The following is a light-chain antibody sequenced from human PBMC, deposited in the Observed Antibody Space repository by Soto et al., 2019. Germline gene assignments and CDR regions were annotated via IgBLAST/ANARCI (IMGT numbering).Light chain of an antibody. CDR2: LNNDGSH. Sequence: QLVLTQSPSASASLGASVKLTCTLSSGHSSDAIAWHQKQPGKGPRYLMDLNNDGSHTTGDGIPDRFSGSSSGADRYLIISSLQSEDEADYYCQTWGTGFQFFGGGTKLTVL. V-gene: IGLV4-69*01. J-gene: IGLJ2*01. CDR1: SGHSSDA. CDR3: QTWGTGFQF.